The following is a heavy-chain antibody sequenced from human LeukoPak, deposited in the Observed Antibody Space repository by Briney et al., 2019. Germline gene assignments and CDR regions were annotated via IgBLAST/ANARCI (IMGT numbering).Heavy chain of an antibody. V-gene: IGHV3-66*04. CDR1: VLTLRSRF. CDR3: AGHNRGDYDFFDI. Sequence: PGGGLRVSLVASVLTLRSRFINWVGPARGRGVAWVSIINSGGNSYYADCVRGGFTISSDNSKSTLYLQMNNLKDEHAALYYCAGHNRGDYDFFDIWGQGTLVSVCS. CDR2: INSGGNS. D-gene: IGHD5-12*01. J-gene: IGHJ4*02.